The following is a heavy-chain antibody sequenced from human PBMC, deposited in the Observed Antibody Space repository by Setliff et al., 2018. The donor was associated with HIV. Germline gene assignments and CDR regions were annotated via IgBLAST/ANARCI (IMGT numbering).Heavy chain of an antibody. Sequence: GGSLRLSCAASGFTFSSYAMSWVRQAPGKGLEWVSAISGSGGRKYYADSVKGRFTISRDNSKSTLYLQMNSLRADDTAVYYCANDFWSGPSGGWGQGTLVTVSS. D-gene: IGHD3-3*01. J-gene: IGHJ4*02. CDR2: ISGSGGRK. CDR1: GFTFSSYA. CDR3: ANDFWSGPSGG. V-gene: IGHV3-23*01.